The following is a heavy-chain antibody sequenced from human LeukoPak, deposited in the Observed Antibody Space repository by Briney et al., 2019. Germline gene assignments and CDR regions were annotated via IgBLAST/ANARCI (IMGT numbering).Heavy chain of an antibody. CDR2: INPNSGGT. Sequence: ASVKVSCKASGYTFTGYYIHWVRQAPGQGLEWMGWINPNSGGTNYAQKLQGRVTMTRDTSISTAYMELSRLRSDDTAVYYRARGFRIAAAGTGPGNWFDPWGQGTLVTVSS. J-gene: IGHJ5*02. CDR1: GYTFTGYY. CDR3: ARGFRIAAAGTGPGNWFDP. D-gene: IGHD6-13*01. V-gene: IGHV1-2*02.